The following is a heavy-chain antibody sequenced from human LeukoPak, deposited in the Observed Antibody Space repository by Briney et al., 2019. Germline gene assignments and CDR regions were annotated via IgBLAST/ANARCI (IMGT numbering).Heavy chain of an antibody. Sequence: ASVKVSCKASGYTFISYAMNWVRQAPGQGLEWMGWINTNTGNPTYAQGFTGRFVFSLDTSVSTAYLQVSSLKAEDTAVYYCARGGGSRAAGKSDYWGQGTLVTVSS. CDR3: ARGGGSRAAGKSDY. CDR1: GYTFISYA. CDR2: INTNTGNP. J-gene: IGHJ4*02. D-gene: IGHD6-13*01. V-gene: IGHV7-4-1*02.